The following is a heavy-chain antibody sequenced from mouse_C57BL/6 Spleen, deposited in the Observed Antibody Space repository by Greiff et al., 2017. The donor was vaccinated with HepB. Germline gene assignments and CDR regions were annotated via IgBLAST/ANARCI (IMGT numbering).Heavy chain of an antibody. CDR1: GFTFSSYA. Sequence: EVMLVESGGGLVKPGGSLKLSCAASGFTFSSYAMSWVRQTPEKRLEWVATISDGGSYTYYPDNVKGRFTISRDNAKNNLYLQMSHLKSEDTAMYYCAREDDGYQGAMDYWGQGTSVTVSS. J-gene: IGHJ4*01. CDR3: AREDDGYQGAMDY. CDR2: ISDGGSYT. D-gene: IGHD2-3*01. V-gene: IGHV5-4*01.